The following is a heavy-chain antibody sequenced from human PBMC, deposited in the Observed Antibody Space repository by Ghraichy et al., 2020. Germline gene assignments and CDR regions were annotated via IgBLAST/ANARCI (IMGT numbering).Heavy chain of an antibody. Sequence: GGSLRLSCAASGFPFSDYDLHWVRQATGKSLEWVSTIGTPGDTYYSDSVKGRFTISRENAKNSFYLQMNSLRVGDTAVYYCARGRGDGYNLDYWGQGSLVTVSS. CDR2: IGTPGDT. D-gene: IGHD5-24*01. V-gene: IGHV3-13*01. CDR3: ARGRGDGYNLDY. J-gene: IGHJ4*02. CDR1: GFPFSDYD.